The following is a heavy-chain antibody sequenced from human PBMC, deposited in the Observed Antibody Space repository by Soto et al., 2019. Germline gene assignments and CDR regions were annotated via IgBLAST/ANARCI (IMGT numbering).Heavy chain of an antibody. CDR3: ARVRFGDPFDF. CDR1: GYRFTTYG. V-gene: IGHV1-18*01. J-gene: IGHJ4*02. D-gene: IGHD3-16*01. CDR2: FNPDNQNT. Sequence: ASVKVSCKVSGYRFTTYGINWVRQAPGQGLEWVGWFNPDNQNTNYAQRFQDRVSLTTDSSTNTAYMELRDLRSDDTAVYYCARVRFGDPFDFWGQGSLVTVSS.